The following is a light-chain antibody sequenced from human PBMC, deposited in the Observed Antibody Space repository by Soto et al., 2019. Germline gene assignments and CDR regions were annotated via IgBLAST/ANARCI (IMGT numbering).Light chain of an antibody. CDR1: QSVSSSY. Sequence: EIRMTQSPATLSVYPGETATLSCRASQSVSSSYLAWYQQKPGQAPRLLIYGASSRATGIPDRFSGSGSGTDFTLTISRLEPEDFAVYYCQQYGSSPWTFGQGTKVDIK. V-gene: IGKV3-20*01. CDR3: QQYGSSPWT. J-gene: IGKJ1*01. CDR2: GAS.